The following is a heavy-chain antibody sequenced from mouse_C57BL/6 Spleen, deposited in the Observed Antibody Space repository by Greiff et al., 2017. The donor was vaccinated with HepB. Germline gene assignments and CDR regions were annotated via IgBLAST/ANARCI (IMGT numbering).Heavy chain of an antibody. CDR2: ISYDGSN. CDR3: ARDGGTPY. J-gene: IGHJ2*01. D-gene: IGHD3-3*01. V-gene: IGHV3-6*01. CDR1: GYSITSGYY. Sequence: EVKLQESGPGLVKPSQSLSLTCSVTGYSITSGYYWNWIRQFPGNKLEWMGYISYDGSNNYNPSLKNRISITRDTSKNQFFLKLNSVTTEDTATYYCARDGGTPYWGQGTTLTVSS.